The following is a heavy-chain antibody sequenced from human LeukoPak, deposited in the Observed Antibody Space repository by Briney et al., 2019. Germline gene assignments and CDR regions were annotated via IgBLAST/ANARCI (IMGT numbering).Heavy chain of an antibody. Sequence: WETLPLTCGVYGGSFSDYCWSWIRQPPGKGLEWIGEISHSGSTNYNLSLKSRVTMSVDTSKNQFSLKLRSVTAADTAVYYCARGYQYSGYDSPYFFDHWGQGTPVTISS. V-gene: IGHV4-34*01. J-gene: IGHJ4*02. D-gene: IGHD5-12*01. CDR1: GGSFSDYC. CDR3: ARGYQYSGYDSPYFFDH. CDR2: ISHSGST.